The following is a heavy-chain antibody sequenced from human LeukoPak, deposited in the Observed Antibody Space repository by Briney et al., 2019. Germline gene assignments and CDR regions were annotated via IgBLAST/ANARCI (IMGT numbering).Heavy chain of an antibody. D-gene: IGHD4-17*01. CDR1: GFTFSSYA. Sequence: GGSLRLSCAASGFTFSSYAMHWVRQAPGKGLEYVSAISSNGGSTYYANSVKGRFTISRDNSKNTLYLQMGSLRAEDMALYYCARVGYGDYDYWGQGTLVTVSS. V-gene: IGHV3-64*01. CDR3: ARVGYGDYDY. CDR2: ISSNGGST. J-gene: IGHJ4*02.